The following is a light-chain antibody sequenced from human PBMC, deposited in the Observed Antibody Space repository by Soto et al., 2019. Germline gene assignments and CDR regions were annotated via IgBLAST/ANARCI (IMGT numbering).Light chain of an antibody. J-gene: IGLJ1*01. CDR2: QAT. CDR1: SRDIGTYNL. CDR3: SSYTVSVAPYV. Sequence: QSALTQPASVSGSPGQSITISCTGTSRDIGTYNLVSWYQQHPGKAPKLMIYQATNRPSGVSSRFSGSKSGNTASLTISGLQAEDEADYYCSSYTVSVAPYVFGTGTKLTVL. V-gene: IGLV2-14*02.